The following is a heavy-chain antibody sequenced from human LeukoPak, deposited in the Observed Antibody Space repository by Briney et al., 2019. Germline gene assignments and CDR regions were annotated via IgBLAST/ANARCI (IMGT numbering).Heavy chain of an antibody. V-gene: IGHV4-4*02. CDR1: GGSISSSNW. D-gene: IGHD3-10*01. CDR2: IYHSGST. CDR3: ARGPTYGSGSSYFDY. Sequence: SETLSLTCAVSGGSISSSNWWSWVRQPPGKGLEWIGEIYHSGSTNYNASLKSRVTTSVDKSKNEFSLKLSSVTAADTAVYYCARGPTYGSGSSYFDYWGQGTLVIVSS. J-gene: IGHJ4*02.